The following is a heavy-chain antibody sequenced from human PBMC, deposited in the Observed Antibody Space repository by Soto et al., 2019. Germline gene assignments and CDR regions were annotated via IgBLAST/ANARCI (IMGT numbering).Heavy chain of an antibody. Sequence: EVRLLESGGGLVQPEGSLRLSCEGSGFIFSDYGISWVRQSPEKGLQWVSAMSGSGGSRYYADSVKGRFTISRDNSKHTVYLQMSSLRGDDTAIYYCAKTFGSNWLLDYWGQGTLVTVSS. CDR1: GFIFSDYG. J-gene: IGHJ4*02. D-gene: IGHD1-26*01. CDR3: AKTFGSNWLLDY. CDR2: MSGSGGSR. V-gene: IGHV3-23*01.